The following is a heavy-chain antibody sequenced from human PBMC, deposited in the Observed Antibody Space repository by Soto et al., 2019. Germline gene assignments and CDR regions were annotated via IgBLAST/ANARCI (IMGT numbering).Heavy chain of an antibody. D-gene: IGHD2-8*01. Sequence: SETLSLTCTVSGGSISSGGYYWSWIRQHPGKGLEWIGYIYYSGSTYYNPSLKSRVTISVDTSKNQFSLKLSSVTAADTAVYYCARGLSRYAINWGQGTMVTVSS. CDR1: GGSISSGGYY. V-gene: IGHV4-31*03. J-gene: IGHJ3*01. CDR2: IYYSGST. CDR3: ARGLSRYAIN.